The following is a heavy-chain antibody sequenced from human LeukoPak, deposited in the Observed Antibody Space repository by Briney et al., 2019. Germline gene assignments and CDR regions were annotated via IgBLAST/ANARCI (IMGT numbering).Heavy chain of an antibody. CDR2: IGSSTSYT. CDR1: GFTFSSYS. V-gene: IGHV3-21*01. D-gene: IGHD3-22*01. CDR3: ARDLPHTYYYDCSRSFDC. J-gene: IGHJ4*02. Sequence: GGSLRLSCAASGFTFSSYSMNRVRQAPGKGLEWVSAIGSSTSYTYYADSVPRRFTISRDNAKHSLYLQMNSLRAEDTAVYYCARDLPHTYYYDCSRSFDCWGQGTLVTVSS.